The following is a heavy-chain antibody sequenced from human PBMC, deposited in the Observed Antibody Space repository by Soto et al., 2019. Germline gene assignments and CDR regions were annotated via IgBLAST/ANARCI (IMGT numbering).Heavy chain of an antibody. Sequence: PGKTLETPSLHCAVSGYPHRSSTPWGWIRQPPGKGLELIGHIYYSGRTYYNPSLKSRVTMSVDTSKNQFSLKLSSVTAVDTAVYYCARKGEEGWFDPWGQGTLVTVSS. CDR2: IYYSGRT. J-gene: IGHJ5*02. D-gene: IGHD2-21*01. CDR1: GYPHRSSTP. CDR3: ARKGEEGWFDP. V-gene: IGHV4-28*01.